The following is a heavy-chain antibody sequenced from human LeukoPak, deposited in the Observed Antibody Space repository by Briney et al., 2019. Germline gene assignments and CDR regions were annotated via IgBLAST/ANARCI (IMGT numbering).Heavy chain of an antibody. V-gene: IGHV4-34*01. J-gene: IGHJ4*02. CDR1: GGSFSGYY. Sequence: SETPSLTCAVYGGSFSGYYWNWIRQPPGKGLEWIGEINHSGSTNYNPSLKSRVTISVETSKNQFSLKLSSVTAADTAVYYCARARGAVPSWSLIFDYWGQGTLVTVSS. CDR2: INHSGST. CDR3: ARARGAVPSWSLIFDY. D-gene: IGHD2-2*01.